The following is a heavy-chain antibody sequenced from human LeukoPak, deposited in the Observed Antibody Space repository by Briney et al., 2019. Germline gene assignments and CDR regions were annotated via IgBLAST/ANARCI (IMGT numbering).Heavy chain of an antibody. Sequence: GGSLRLSCAASGFDFSSNWMSWVRQAPGKGLEWVANIKQDGSEKYYVDSVKGRFAISRDNAKNSLYLQMNSLRAEDTAVYYCARSRIAYSSSSSWFDPWGQGTLVTVSS. V-gene: IGHV3-7*03. CDR2: IKQDGSEK. CDR3: ARSRIAYSSSSSWFDP. D-gene: IGHD6-6*01. J-gene: IGHJ5*02. CDR1: GFDFSSNW.